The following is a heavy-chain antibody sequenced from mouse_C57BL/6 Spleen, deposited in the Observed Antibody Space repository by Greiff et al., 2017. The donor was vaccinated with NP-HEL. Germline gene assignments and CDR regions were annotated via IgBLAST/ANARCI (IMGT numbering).Heavy chain of an antibody. D-gene: IGHD2-12*01. J-gene: IGHJ2*01. CDR2: INPSNGGT. CDR3: SRSKYDDNRPYYFDY. Sequence: QVQLQQPGTELVKPGASVKLSCKASGYTFTSYWMHWVKQRPGQGLEWIGNINPSNGGTNYNEKFKSKATLTVDKSSSTAYMQLSSLTSEDSAVYSCSRSKYDDNRPYYFDYWGQGTTLTVSS. V-gene: IGHV1-53*01. CDR1: GYTFTSYW.